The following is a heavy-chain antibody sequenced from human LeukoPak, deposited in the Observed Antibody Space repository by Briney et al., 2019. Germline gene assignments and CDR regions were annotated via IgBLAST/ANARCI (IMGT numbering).Heavy chain of an antibody. J-gene: IGHJ6*03. D-gene: IGHD2-21*02. Sequence: ASVKVSCKSSGYSFKAYYLHWVRQAPGRGLEWMGWINPNSGGTNYAQEFQGRVTMTRGTSISTAYMELSSLRPDDTAVYSCARGVTARGFYYYMDIWGNGTTVTISS. CDR3: ARGVTARGFYYYMDI. V-gene: IGHV1-2*02. CDR2: INPNSGGT. CDR1: GYSFKAYY.